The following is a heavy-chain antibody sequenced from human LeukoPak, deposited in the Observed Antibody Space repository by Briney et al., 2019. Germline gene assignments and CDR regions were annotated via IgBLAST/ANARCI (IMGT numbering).Heavy chain of an antibody. J-gene: IGHJ4*02. CDR3: ARLSGYDYYFDY. Sequence: PSETLSLTCTVSGYSISSGYYWGWIRQPPGKGLEWIGSIYHSGSTYYNPSLKSRVTISVDTSKNQFSLKLSSVTAADTAVYYCARLSGYDYYFDYWGQGTLVTVSS. CDR1: GYSISSGYY. V-gene: IGHV4-38-2*02. CDR2: IYHSGST. D-gene: IGHD5-12*01.